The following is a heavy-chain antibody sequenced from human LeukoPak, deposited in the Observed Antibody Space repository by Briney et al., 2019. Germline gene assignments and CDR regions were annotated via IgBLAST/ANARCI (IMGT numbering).Heavy chain of an antibody. CDR3: VRTPGRAGYNILDY. V-gene: IGHV3-23*01. CDR2: ISGSGGST. CDR1: GFTFDDYG. Sequence: GGSLRLSCAASGFTFDDYGMSWVRQAPGKGLEWVSAISGSGGSTYYADSVKGRFTISRDNSKNTLYLQMNSLRTEDTAVYYCVRTPGRAGYNILDYWGQGTLVIVSS. D-gene: IGHD5-24*01. J-gene: IGHJ4*02.